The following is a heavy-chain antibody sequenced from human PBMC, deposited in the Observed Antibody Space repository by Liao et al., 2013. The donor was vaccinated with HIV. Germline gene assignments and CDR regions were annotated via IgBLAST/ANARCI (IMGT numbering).Heavy chain of an antibody. V-gene: IGHV4-34*01. CDR1: GDSISSYY. D-gene: IGHD4-11*01. J-gene: IGHJ2*01. CDR3: ASLYSNWYFDL. Sequence: QVQLQESGPGLVKPSETLSLTCTVSGDSISSYYWTWIRQPPGKGLEWIGEINHSGRTNYNPSLKSRVTISVDTSKNQFSLKLSSVTAADTAVYYCASLYSNWYFDLWGRGTPVTVSS. CDR2: INHSGRT.